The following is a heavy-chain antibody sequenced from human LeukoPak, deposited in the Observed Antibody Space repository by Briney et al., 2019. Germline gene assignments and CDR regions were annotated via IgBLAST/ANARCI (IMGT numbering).Heavy chain of an antibody. CDR1: GGSISSSSYY. CDR3: ARRIQLWLPFDY. D-gene: IGHD5-18*01. Sequence: SETLSLTCTVSGGSISSSSYYWGWIRQPPGKGLEWIGSIYYSGSTYYNPSLKSRVTISVDTSKNHFSLKLRSVTAADTAVYYCARRIQLWLPFDYWGQGTLVTVSS. J-gene: IGHJ4*02. V-gene: IGHV4-39*02. CDR2: IYYSGST.